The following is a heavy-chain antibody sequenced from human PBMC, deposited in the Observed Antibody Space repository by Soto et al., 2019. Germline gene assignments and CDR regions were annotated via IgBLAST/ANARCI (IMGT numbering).Heavy chain of an antibody. CDR3: ATGYNSDGPRKDY. CDR2: IWCGGSST. Sequence: GGSLRLSCAASGFTFSSYGMHWVRQAPGKGLEWVAVIWCGGSSTYYADSVKGRFTISRGNSMNTLYLQMSSLRAEDTASYHCATGYNSDGPRKDYWGQGTLVTVSS. D-gene: IGHD1-20*01. V-gene: IGHV3-33*01. J-gene: IGHJ4*02. CDR1: GFTFSSYG.